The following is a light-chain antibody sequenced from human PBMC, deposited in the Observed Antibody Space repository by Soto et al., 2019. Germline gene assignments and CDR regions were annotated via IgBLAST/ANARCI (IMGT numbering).Light chain of an antibody. V-gene: IGKV3-20*01. CDR1: QSVSSNY. J-gene: IGKJ1*01. CDR2: GAS. CDR3: LQYGRSPVA. Sequence: EIVLTQSPGTLSLSPGERATLSCRASQSVSSNYLAWYQQKPGQAPRLLIYGASSRATGIPDRFSGSGSGTDFTLTISRLEPEDFAVYYCLQYGRSPVAFGQGTKVDIK.